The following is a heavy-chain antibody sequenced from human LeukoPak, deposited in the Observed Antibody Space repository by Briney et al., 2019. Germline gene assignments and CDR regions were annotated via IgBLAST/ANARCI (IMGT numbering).Heavy chain of an antibody. CDR3: ATDSSGQTGVTTPYY. CDR1: GYTFTGYY. Sequence: ASVKVSCKASGYTFTGYYIHWVRQAPGQGLEWMGWINPKSGGANYAQKLQGRVTMTADTSTSTAYMELRTLRSDDTAVYYCATDSSGQTGVTTPYYWGQGTTVTVSS. CDR2: INPKSGGA. D-gene: IGHD4-17*01. J-gene: IGHJ6*02. V-gene: IGHV1-2*02.